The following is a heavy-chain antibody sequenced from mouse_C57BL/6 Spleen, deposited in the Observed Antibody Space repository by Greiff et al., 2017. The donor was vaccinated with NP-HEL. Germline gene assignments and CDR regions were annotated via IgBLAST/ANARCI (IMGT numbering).Heavy chain of an antibody. CDR1: GYSFTGYY. CDR2: INPSTGGT. Sequence: EVQLQQSGPELVKPGASVKISCKASGYSFTGYYMNWVKQSPEKSLEWIGEINPSTGGTTYNQKFKAKATLTVYKSSSTAYMQLKGLTSEDSAVYYCARWITTVVAEGNYFDYGGQGTTLTVSS. CDR3: ARWITTVVAEGNYFDY. V-gene: IGHV1-42*01. J-gene: IGHJ2*01. D-gene: IGHD1-1*01.